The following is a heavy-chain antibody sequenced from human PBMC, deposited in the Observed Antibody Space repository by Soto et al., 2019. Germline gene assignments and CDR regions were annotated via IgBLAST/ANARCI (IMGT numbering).Heavy chain of an antibody. CDR3: AKDYDYGDSLPFDY. Sequence: EVQLLEAGGGLVQPGGSLRLSCAASGFSFRDYGMSWVRQAPGKGLEWLSAIIGIGDTAYYADSVRGRFTISRDNSKNTRYLQLNDLGAEDTAIYYCAKDYDYGDSLPFDYWGQGTLDTVSS. J-gene: IGHJ4*02. CDR1: GFSFRDYG. D-gene: IGHD4-17*01. V-gene: IGHV3-23*01. CDR2: IIGIGDTA.